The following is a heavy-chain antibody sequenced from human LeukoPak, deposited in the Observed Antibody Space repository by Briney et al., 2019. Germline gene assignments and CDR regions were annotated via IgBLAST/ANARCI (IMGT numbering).Heavy chain of an antibody. CDR2: ISGSGDNT. Sequence: SGGCLRLSCAASGFTFTSYAMTWVRQAPGKGLEWVSSISGSGDNTFYADSVKSRFTISRDNSKNTLYLQMNTLRVEDTAAYHCAKGRNEDGDAALNYWGQGTLVTVSS. J-gene: IGHJ4*02. D-gene: IGHD4-17*01. CDR1: GFTFTSYA. CDR3: AKGRNEDGDAALNY. V-gene: IGHV3-23*01.